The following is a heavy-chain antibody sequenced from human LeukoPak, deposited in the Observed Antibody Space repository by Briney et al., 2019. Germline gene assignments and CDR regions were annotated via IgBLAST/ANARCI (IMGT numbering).Heavy chain of an antibody. Sequence: GGSLRLSCAASGFTFSSYGMHWVRQAPGKGLEWVAVISYDGSNKYYADSVKGRFTISRDNSKNTLYLQMNSLRAEDTAGYYCAKARYGGNSGAPAFDIWGQGTMVTVSS. V-gene: IGHV3-30*18. CDR3: AKARYGGNSGAPAFDI. CDR1: GFTFSSYG. D-gene: IGHD4-23*01. J-gene: IGHJ3*02. CDR2: ISYDGSNK.